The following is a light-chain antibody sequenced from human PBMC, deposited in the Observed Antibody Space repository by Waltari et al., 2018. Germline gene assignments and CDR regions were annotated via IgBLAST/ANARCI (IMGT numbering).Light chain of an antibody. CDR1: QSVSRN. CDR3: QQSNNWPWT. CDR2: AAS. J-gene: IGKJ1*01. V-gene: IGKV3-15*01. Sequence: EIVMTQSPATLSVSPGERATLSCRASQSVSRNLAWYQQKPGQAPRLLIYAASTGATGIPARFSGSGSGTEFTLTISSLQSEDFAVYYCQQSNNWPWTFGQGTKVEIK.